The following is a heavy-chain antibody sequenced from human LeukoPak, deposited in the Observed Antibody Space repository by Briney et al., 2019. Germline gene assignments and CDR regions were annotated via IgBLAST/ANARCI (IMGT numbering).Heavy chain of an antibody. CDR2: IIPILGIA. CDR1: GGTFSSYA. V-gene: IGHV1-69*04. D-gene: IGHD3-9*01. Sequence: ASVKVSCKASGGTFSSYAISWVRQAPGQGLEWMRRIIPILGIANYAQKFQGRVTITADKSTSTAYMELSSLRSEDTAVYYCARETYYDILTGYYSDDYWGQGTLVTVSS. J-gene: IGHJ4*02. CDR3: ARETYYDILTGYYSDDY.